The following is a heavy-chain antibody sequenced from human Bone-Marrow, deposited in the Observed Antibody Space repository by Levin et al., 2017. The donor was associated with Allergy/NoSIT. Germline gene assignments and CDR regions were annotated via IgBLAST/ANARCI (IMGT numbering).Heavy chain of an antibody. V-gene: IGHV3-7*01. CDR1: GFTFTKYW. CDR2: IGEDGTEK. CDR3: VRDAMRGGDFDY. Sequence: AGGSLRLSCAASGFTFTKYWMVWVRQAPGKGLEWVANIGEDGTEKYYLDSVKGRFTISRDNAKNSLYLQMSSLRVEDTAVYYCVRDAMRGGDFDYWGQGILVAVSS. J-gene: IGHJ4*02. D-gene: IGHD3-16*01.